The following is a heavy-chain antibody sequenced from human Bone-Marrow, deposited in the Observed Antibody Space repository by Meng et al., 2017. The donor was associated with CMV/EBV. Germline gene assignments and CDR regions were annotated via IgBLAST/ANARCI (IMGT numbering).Heavy chain of an antibody. J-gene: IGHJ6*02. CDR1: GFAFSTYG. CDR2: IRYDGSDK. Sequence: GESLKISCAASGFAFSTYGMHWVRQAPGKGLEWVAYIRYDGSDKYYADSVKGRFTISRDNSKNTLYLQMNSLRAEDTAVYYCARNSGYAYYYYYGMDVWGQGPTVTVSS. CDR3: ARNSGYAYYYYYGMDV. D-gene: IGHD5-12*01. V-gene: IGHV3-30*02.